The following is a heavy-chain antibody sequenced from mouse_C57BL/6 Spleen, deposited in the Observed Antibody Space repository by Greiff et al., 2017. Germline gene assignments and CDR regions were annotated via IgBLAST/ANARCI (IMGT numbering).Heavy chain of an antibody. D-gene: IGHD1-1*01. CDR2: IDPSDSET. V-gene: IGHV1-52*01. Sequence: QVQLQQPGAELVRPGSSVKLSCKASGYTFTSYWMHWVKQRPIQGLEWIGNIDPSDSETHYNQKFKDKATLTVDKSSSTAYMQLSSLTSEDSAVYYCARGGFITTVVARMDYWGQGTSVTVSS. J-gene: IGHJ4*01. CDR3: ARGGFITTVVARMDY. CDR1: GYTFTSYW.